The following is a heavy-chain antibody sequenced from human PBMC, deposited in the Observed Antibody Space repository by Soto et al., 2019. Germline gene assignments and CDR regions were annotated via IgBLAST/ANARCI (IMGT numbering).Heavy chain of an antibody. CDR2: ISGIGDKK. D-gene: IGHD1-26*01. CDR3: AKGIQWGLPFDH. V-gene: IGHV3-23*01. CDR1: GITFGSYA. Sequence: EVQLLESGGGLVQPGGSLRLSCAASGITFGSYAMSWVRQAPGKGLEWVSAISGIGDKKYYADFVKGRFTISRDNSKNALYLQMNSLRAEDAALYYCAKGIQWGLPFDHWGQGTLVTVSS. J-gene: IGHJ4*01.